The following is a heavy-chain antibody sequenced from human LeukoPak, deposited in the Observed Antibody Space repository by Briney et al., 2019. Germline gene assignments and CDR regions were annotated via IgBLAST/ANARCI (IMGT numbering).Heavy chain of an antibody. J-gene: IGHJ3*02. CDR2: INSRSSYL. CDR1: GFTFSSYA. V-gene: IGHV3-21*01. Sequence: GRSLRLSCAASGFTFSSYAMHWVRQAPGKGLEWVSSINSRSSYLYYADSVKGRITISRDNAKNSLYLQMNSLRAEDTAVYYCAREPLYSSSWHNDAFDIWGQGTMVTVSS. CDR3: AREPLYSSSWHNDAFDI. D-gene: IGHD6-13*01.